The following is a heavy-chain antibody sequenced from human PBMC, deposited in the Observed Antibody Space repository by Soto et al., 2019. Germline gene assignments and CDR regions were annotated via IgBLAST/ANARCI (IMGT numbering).Heavy chain of an antibody. Sequence: SVKVACKAAGATFSSYSISWVRQAPGQGLEWVGGIIPIFGTATYAQKFQGRVMTTADESTSTAYMELSSQRSEDTAVYFCARAVVTARRKYLDYWGQGTLVTVSS. J-gene: IGHJ4*02. CDR2: IIPIFGTA. D-gene: IGHD2-21*02. CDR1: GATFSSYS. V-gene: IGHV1-69*13. CDR3: ARAVVTARRKYLDY.